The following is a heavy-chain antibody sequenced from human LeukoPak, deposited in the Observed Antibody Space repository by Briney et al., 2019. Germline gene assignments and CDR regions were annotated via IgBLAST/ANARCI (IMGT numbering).Heavy chain of an antibody. V-gene: IGHV3-21*01. CDR3: ARGSYKGSTSCCYLDY. CDR2: ICSSSSYI. D-gene: IGHD2-2*01. J-gene: IGHJ4*02. CDR1: GFTFSSYS. Sequence: SGGSLRLSCAASGFTFSSYSMNWVRQAPGKGLEWVSSICSSSSYIYYADSEKGRFTISRDNAKNSLYLQMNSQRAEDTAVYYCARGSYKGSTSCCYLDYWGQGTPVTVSS.